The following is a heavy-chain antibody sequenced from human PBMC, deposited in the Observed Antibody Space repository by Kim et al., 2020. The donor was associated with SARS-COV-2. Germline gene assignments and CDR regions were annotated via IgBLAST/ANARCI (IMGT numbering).Heavy chain of an antibody. V-gene: IGHV3-11*03. Sequence: VKGRFTISRDNAKNSLYLQMNSLRAEDTAVYYCARSHIVVVTATQDGMDVWGQGTTVTVSS. D-gene: IGHD2-21*02. CDR3: ARSHIVVVTATQDGMDV. J-gene: IGHJ6*02.